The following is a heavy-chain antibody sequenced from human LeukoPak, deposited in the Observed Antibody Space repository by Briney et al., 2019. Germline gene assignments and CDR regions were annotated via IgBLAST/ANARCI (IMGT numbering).Heavy chain of an antibody. J-gene: IGHJ6*03. V-gene: IGHV4-4*09. CDR1: GGSISSYY. CDR3: ARPSPYYYYMDV. CDR2: IYTSGST. Sequence: SETLSLTCTASGGSISSYYWSWIRQPPGKGLEWIGYIYTSGSTNYNPSLKSRVAISVDTSKNQFSLKLSSVTAADTAVYYCARPSPYYYYMDVWGKGTTVTVSS.